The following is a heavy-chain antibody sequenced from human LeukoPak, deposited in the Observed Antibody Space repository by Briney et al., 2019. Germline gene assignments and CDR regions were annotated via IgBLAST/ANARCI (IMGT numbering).Heavy chain of an antibody. CDR2: IYYSGST. D-gene: IGHD2-15*01. J-gene: IGHJ5*02. V-gene: IGHV4-59*01. CDR3: ARRYCSGGSCYRTHWFDP. CDR1: GGSISSYY. Sequence: SETLSLTCTVSGGSISSYYWSWIRQPPGKGLEWIGYIYYSGSTNYNPSLKSRVTISVDTSKNQFSLKLSSVTAADTAVYYCARRYCSGGSCYRTHWFDPWGQGTLVTVSS.